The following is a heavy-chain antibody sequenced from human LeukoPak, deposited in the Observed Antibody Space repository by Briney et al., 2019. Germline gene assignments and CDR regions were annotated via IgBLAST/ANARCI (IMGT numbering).Heavy chain of an antibody. J-gene: IGHJ4*02. Sequence: PGGSLRLFCAASGFTFSSYAMSWVRQAPGKGLEWVSAISGSGGSTYYADSVKGRFTISRDNSKNTLYLQMNSLRAEDTAVYYCAKDPRSLIVVVPAAFDYWGQGTLVTVSS. CDR2: ISGSGGST. CDR1: GFTFSSYA. CDR3: AKDPRSLIVVVPAAFDY. V-gene: IGHV3-23*01. D-gene: IGHD2-2*01.